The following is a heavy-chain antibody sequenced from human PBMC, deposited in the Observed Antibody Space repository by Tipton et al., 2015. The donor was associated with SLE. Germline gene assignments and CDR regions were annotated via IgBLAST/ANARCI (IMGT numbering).Heavy chain of an antibody. CDR3: ARDGEPYYDSSGYSFDY. CDR2: IYYNGST. V-gene: IGHV4-59*11. Sequence: TLSLTCTVSGGSISSHYWSWIRQPPGKGLEWIGYIYYNGSTNYNPSLKSRVTISVDTSKNQFSLKLSSVTAADTAVYYCARDGEPYYDSSGYSFDYWGQGTLVTVSS. D-gene: IGHD3-22*01. J-gene: IGHJ4*02. CDR1: GGSISSHY.